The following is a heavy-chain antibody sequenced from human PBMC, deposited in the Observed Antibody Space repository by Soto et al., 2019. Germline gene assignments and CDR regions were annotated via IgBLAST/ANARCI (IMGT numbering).Heavy chain of an antibody. V-gene: IGHV4-59*08. CDR2: IYDSGST. CDR3: AGDIRSGSYRFDY. D-gene: IGHD1-26*01. Sequence: PSETLSLTCTVSDGSISSYYWSWLRQPPGKGLEWIGYIYDSGSTTYNPSLKNRVTISVDRPNNQFSLKLSSVTAADTAIYYCAGDIRSGSYRFDYWGQGTLVTVSS. CDR1: DGSISSYY. J-gene: IGHJ4*02.